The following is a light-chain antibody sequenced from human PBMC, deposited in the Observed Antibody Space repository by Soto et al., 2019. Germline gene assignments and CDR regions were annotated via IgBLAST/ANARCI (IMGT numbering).Light chain of an antibody. CDR1: QDISDD. Sequence: AIQMTQSPSSLSAYVGDRVTITCRASQDISDDVGWYQQTPGKAPKLLISGASRLQSGVPSRFSGSGSGAAFTLTITSLRPEDSATYYCLQNHNYPRTFGQGTKVDIK. CDR3: LQNHNYPRT. V-gene: IGKV1-6*01. J-gene: IGKJ1*01. CDR2: GAS.